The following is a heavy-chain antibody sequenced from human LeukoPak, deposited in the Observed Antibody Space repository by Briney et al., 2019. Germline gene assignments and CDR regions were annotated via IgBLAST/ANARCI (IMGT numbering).Heavy chain of an antibody. CDR3: ARVGSTSWYLDY. CDR1: GFTFSSYG. CDR2: IRYDGSKK. D-gene: IGHD2-2*01. V-gene: IGHV3-30*02. J-gene: IGHJ4*02. Sequence: GGSLRLSCAASGFTFSSYGMHWVRQAPGKGLEWVAFIRYDGSKKYYADSVKGRFTFSRDNARNSMYLQMNSLRADDTAVYYCARVGSTSWYLDYWGQGTLVTVSS.